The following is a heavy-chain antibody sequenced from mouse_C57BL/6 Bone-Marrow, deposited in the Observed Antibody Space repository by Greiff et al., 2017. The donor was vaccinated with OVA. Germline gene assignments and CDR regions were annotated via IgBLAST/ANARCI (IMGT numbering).Heavy chain of an antibody. D-gene: IGHD1-1*01. CDR2: IYPGDGDT. CDR1: GYAFSSYW. V-gene: IGHV1-80*01. CDR3: AREYGSSYYYAMDY. J-gene: IGHJ4*01. Sequence: LQESGAELVKPGASVKISCKASGYAFSSYWMNWVKQRPGKGLEWIGQIYPGDGDTNYNGKFKGKATLTADKSSSTAYMQLSSLTSEDSAVYFCAREYGSSYYYAMDYWGQGTSVTVSS.